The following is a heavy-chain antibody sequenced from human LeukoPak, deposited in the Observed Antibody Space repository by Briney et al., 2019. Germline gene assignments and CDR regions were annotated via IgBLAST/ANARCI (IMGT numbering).Heavy chain of an antibody. CDR3: AKDLCGSTSCYYYYYYMDV. CDR1: GFTFSSYG. V-gene: IGHV3-30*02. CDR2: IWNDGGDK. J-gene: IGHJ6*03. Sequence: GGSLRLSCAASGFTFSSYGMHWARQAPGKGLEWVAVIWNDGGDKYYADSVKGRFTISRDNSKNTLYLQMNSLRAEDTAVYYCAKDLCGSTSCYYYYYYMDVWGKGTTVTVSS. D-gene: IGHD2-2*01.